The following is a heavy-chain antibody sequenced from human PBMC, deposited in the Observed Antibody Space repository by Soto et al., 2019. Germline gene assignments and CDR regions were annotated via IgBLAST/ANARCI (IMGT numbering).Heavy chain of an antibody. V-gene: IGHV1-69*01. J-gene: IGHJ4*02. Sequence: QVQLVQSGAEVKKPGSSVKVSCKASRGTFSSYAISWVRQAPGQGLEWMGGIIPIFGTANYAQKFQGRVTITADEFTSTAYMELSSLRSEDTAVYYCARPTYYYDSSGYYPFDYWGQGTLVTVSS. CDR2: IIPIFGTA. CDR3: ARPTYYYDSSGYYPFDY. D-gene: IGHD3-22*01. CDR1: RGTFSSYA.